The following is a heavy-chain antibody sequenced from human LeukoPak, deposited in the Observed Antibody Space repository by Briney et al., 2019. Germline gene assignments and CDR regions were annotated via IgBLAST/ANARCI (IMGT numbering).Heavy chain of an antibody. CDR3: ARVGVVAPAAWFAP. J-gene: IGHJ5*02. CDR1: GYNFGIFG. V-gene: IGHV1-18*01. CDR2: ISADNGNT. D-gene: IGHD2-2*01. Sequence: ASVRVSCKASGYNFGIFGISWVRQAPGQGREWMGWISADNGNTNYAQNLQGRVTMTTDTSTGTAYMELRSLRSDDTAVYYCARVGVVAPAAWFAPWGQGTLVTVSS.